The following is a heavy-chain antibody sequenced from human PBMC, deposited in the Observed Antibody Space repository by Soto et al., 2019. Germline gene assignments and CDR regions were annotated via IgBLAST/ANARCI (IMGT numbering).Heavy chain of an antibody. V-gene: IGHV4-39*01. CDR3: ARNVAAVLGRYFDY. Sequence: QLQLQESGPGLVKPSETLSLTCDVSGGSIAGCSYYWSWIRQSPGKGLEWIGSICGTGNTYYNPSLKSRFTVDTSKTQFSLKLSAVTAADTAVYYCARNVAAVLGRYFDYWGQVTLVTVSA. J-gene: IGHJ4*02. CDR2: ICGTGNT. D-gene: IGHD6-19*01. CDR1: GGSIAGCSYY.